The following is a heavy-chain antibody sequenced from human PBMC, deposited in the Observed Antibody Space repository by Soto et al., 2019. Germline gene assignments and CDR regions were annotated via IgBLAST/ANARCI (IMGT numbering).Heavy chain of an antibody. D-gene: IGHD5-18*01. CDR1: GFTFSRYD. J-gene: IGHJ4*02. CDR3: AKDRGTAMVTSLDY. Sequence: TGGSLRLSCAASGFTFSRYDMHWVRQVTGKGLEWVSAIGTAGDPDYPGSGKGRFTISRDNSKNTLYLQMNSLRAEDTAVYYCAKDRGTAMVTSLDYWGQGTLVTVSS. CDR2: IGTAGDP. V-gene: IGHV3-13*05.